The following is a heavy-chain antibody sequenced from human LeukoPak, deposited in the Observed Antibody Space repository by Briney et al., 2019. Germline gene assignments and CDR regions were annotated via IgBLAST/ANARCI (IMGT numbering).Heavy chain of an antibody. D-gene: IGHD2-2*01. J-gene: IGHJ5*02. V-gene: IGHV1-18*01. CDR2: ISAYNGNT. CDR1: GYTFTSYG. CDR3: ARNTGYCSSTSCHDWFDP. Sequence: ASVKVSCKASGYTFTSYGINWVRQAPGQALEWMGWISAYNGNTNYAQKLQGRVTMTTDTSTSTAYMELRSLRSDDTAVYYCARNTGYCSSTSCHDWFDPWGQGTLVTVSS.